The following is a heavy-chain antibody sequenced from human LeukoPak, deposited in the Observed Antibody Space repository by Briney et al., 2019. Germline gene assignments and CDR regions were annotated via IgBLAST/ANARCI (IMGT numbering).Heavy chain of an antibody. CDR1: GFTFGSYW. CDR3: ARTATSYDSSGYYYY. Sequence: GGSLRLSCAASGFTFGSYWMSWVRQAPGKGLEWVANIKQDGSEKYYVDSVKGRFTISRDNAKNSLYLQMNSLRAEDTAVYYCARTATSYDSSGYYYYWGQGTLVTVSS. V-gene: IGHV3-7*01. CDR2: IKQDGSEK. J-gene: IGHJ4*02. D-gene: IGHD3-22*01.